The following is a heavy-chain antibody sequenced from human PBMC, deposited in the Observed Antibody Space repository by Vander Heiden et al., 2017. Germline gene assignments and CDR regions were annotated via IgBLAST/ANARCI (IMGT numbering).Heavy chain of an antibody. CDR1: GGSFSGYY. CDR2: INHSGST. Sequence: QVQLQQWGAGLLKPSETLSLTCAVYGGSFSGYYWSWIRQPPGKGLEWIGEINHSGSTNYNPSRKSRVTISVDTSKNQFSLKRSSVTAADTAVYYCARVGAVRHTSCGVVIRTVRWFTPWGQGTLVTVSS. CDR3: ARVGAVRHTSCGVVIRTVRWFTP. V-gene: IGHV4-34*01. D-gene: IGHD3-3*01. J-gene: IGHJ5*02.